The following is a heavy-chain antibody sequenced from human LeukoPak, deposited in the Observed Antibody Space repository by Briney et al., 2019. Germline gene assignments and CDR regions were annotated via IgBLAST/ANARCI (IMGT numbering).Heavy chain of an antibody. J-gene: IGHJ4*02. CDR1: VDSSSNFY. CDR3: ARGREYGDFFDS. V-gene: IGHV4-4*07. D-gene: IGHD4-17*01. Sequence: SETLSLICSFSVDSSSNFYWNWVRQPAGTGLEWIGRIFSRGIPNYSPSLKSRVTMSVDTSKNHFALKLTSVTAADSAVYYCARGREYGDFFDSWGQGILVTVSS. CDR2: IFSRGIP.